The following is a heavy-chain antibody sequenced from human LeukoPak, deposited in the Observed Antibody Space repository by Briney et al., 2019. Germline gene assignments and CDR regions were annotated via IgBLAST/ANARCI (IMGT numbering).Heavy chain of an antibody. Sequence: GGSLRLSCAASGFTFSSYSMNWVRQAPGRGLEWVSSISSSSSYIYYADSVKGRFTISRDNAKNSLYLKMNSLRAEDTAVYYCARDQRLGAFDIWGQGTMVTVSS. D-gene: IGHD3-16*01. J-gene: IGHJ3*02. CDR3: ARDQRLGAFDI. V-gene: IGHV3-21*01. CDR1: GFTFSSYS. CDR2: ISSSSSYI.